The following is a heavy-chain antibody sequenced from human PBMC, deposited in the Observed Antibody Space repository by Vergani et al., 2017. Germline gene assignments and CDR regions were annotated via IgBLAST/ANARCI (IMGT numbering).Heavy chain of an antibody. J-gene: IGHJ4*02. V-gene: IGHV4-59*02. D-gene: IGHD3-10*01. Sequence: QVQLQESGPGLVKPSETLSLTCTVSGASVNSYYRSWIRQPPGKGLEWMGYVSFRGDTLYDPSVKGRMTISLNTSSNQFSLYLTSVTAADTAVYYCARSRIYYGAESPDYWGQGTLVTVSS. CDR1: GASVNSYY. CDR2: VSFRGDT. CDR3: ARSRIYYGAESPDY.